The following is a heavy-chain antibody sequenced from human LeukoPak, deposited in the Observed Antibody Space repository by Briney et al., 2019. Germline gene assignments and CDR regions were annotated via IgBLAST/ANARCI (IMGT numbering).Heavy chain of an antibody. CDR1: GGSISTTNW. Sequence: PSETLSLTCAVSGGSISTTNWWTWVRQPPGKGLEWIGEIYHSGSTNYNPSLKSRVTISVDTSKNQFSLKLSSVTAADTAVYYCARHGSGSYYVYYYYMDVWGKGTTVTISS. CDR3: ARHGSGSYYVYYYYMDV. V-gene: IGHV4-4*02. CDR2: IYHSGST. J-gene: IGHJ6*03. D-gene: IGHD1-26*01.